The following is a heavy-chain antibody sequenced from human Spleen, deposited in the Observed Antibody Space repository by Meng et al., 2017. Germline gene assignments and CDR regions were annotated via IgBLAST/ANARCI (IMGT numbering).Heavy chain of an antibody. CDR3: ARDQTGATLFDY. J-gene: IGHJ4*02. CDR2: IIPIFGTA. D-gene: IGHD7-27*01. Sequence: SVKVSCKASGGTFSSYAISWVRQAPGQGLEWMGGIIPIFGTANYAQKFQGRVTMTGDTSTSTVYMELSSLRSEDTAVYYCARDQTGATLFDYWGQGTLVTVSS. V-gene: IGHV1-69*06. CDR1: GGTFSSYA.